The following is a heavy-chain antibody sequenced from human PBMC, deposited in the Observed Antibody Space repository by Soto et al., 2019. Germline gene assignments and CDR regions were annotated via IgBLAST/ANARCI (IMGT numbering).Heavy chain of an antibody. J-gene: IGHJ6*04. CDR3: ATDNPVWFGDLSGTASGMAV. Sequence: GGFLRLSCAASGGTFSETWMNWVRQAPGKGLECIGRVKSESDGGTTDYAAPVKGRFIVSRDDSKNMMFLQMNSLKTEDTAVYYFATDNPVWFGDLSGTASGMAVWGKGTSVTVSS. CDR2: VKSESDGGTT. D-gene: IGHD3-10*01. V-gene: IGHV3-15*07. CDR1: GGTFSETW.